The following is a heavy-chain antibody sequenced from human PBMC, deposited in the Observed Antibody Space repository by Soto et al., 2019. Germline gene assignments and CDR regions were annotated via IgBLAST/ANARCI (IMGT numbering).Heavy chain of an antibody. CDR3: PTGYQLLLPYY. V-gene: IGHV3-15*01. CDR1: GFTFSNAW. D-gene: IGHD2-2*01. J-gene: IGHJ4*02. CDR2: IKSKTDGGTT. Sequence: PGGALRLSCAASGFTFSNAWMSWVRQAPGKGLEWVGRIKSKTDGGTTDYAAPVKGRFTISRDDSKNTLYLQMNSLKTEDTAVYYCPTGYQLLLPYYWGQGTLVTVSS.